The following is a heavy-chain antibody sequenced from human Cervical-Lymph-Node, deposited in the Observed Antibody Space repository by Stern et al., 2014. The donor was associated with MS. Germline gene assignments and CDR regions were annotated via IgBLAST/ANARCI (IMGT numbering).Heavy chain of an antibody. Sequence: QVQLVESGGGVVQPGRSLRLSCAASGFTFSSYGMHWVRQAPGQGLEWVAVIWYDGRNKYYADSVKGRFTISRDNSKNTLYLQMNSLRAEDTAVYYCARDRHDLGYCSGGSCYLPDYWGQGTLVTVSS. CDR2: IWYDGRNK. J-gene: IGHJ4*02. CDR1: GFTFSSYG. D-gene: IGHD2-15*01. CDR3: ARDRHDLGYCSGGSCYLPDY. V-gene: IGHV3-33*01.